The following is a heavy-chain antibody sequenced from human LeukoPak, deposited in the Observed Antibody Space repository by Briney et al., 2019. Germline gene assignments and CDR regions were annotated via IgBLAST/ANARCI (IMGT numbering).Heavy chain of an antibody. CDR1: GYTFTGYY. CDR3: ARDPVYYDSRGYNDAFDI. Sequence: GASVKVSCKASGYTFTGYYMHLVRQAPGQGLEWMGRINPNSGGTNYAQKFQGRVTMTRDTSISTAHMELSRLRSDDTAVYYCARDPVYYDSRGYNDAFDIWGQGTMVTVSS. D-gene: IGHD3-22*01. J-gene: IGHJ3*02. V-gene: IGHV1-2*06. CDR2: INPNSGGT.